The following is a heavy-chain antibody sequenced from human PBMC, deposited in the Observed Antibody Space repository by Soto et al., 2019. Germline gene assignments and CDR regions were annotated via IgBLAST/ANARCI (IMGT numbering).Heavy chain of an antibody. D-gene: IGHD5-12*01. CDR1: GYSFTNDW. Sequence: GESLKISCKGSGYSFTNDWIAWVRQMPGKGLEWMGIIYPGDSDTKYSPSFQGQVTISADKSISTAYLQWSSLKASDTAMYYCARRGVATNNYYYYGMDVWGQGTTVTVSS. CDR3: ARRGVATNNYYYYGMDV. J-gene: IGHJ6*02. V-gene: IGHV5-51*01. CDR2: IYPGDSDT.